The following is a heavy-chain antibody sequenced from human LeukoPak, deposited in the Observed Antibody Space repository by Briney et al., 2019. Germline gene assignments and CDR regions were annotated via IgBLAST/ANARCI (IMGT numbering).Heavy chain of an antibody. CDR2: IWYDGNNK. Sequence: GGSLRLSCAASGFTFSSYGMHWVRQAPGKGLEWVAVIWYDGNNKNYADSVKGRFTISRDNSKSTLYLQMNSLRAEDTAVYYCAGLRSGPRYGMDVWGQGTTVTVSS. D-gene: IGHD3-3*01. CDR1: GFTFSSYG. CDR3: AGLRSGPRYGMDV. V-gene: IGHV3-33*01. J-gene: IGHJ6*02.